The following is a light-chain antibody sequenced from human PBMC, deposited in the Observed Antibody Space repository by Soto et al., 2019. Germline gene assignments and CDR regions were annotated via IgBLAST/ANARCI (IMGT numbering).Light chain of an antibody. CDR1: SSDVGDYNY. J-gene: IGLJ2*01. CDR2: EVS. CDR3: SSFAGSPVV. V-gene: IGLV2-8*01. Sequence: QSALTQPPSASGSLGQSVTIPCTGTSSDVGDYNYVSWYQQHTGKVPKLMIYEVSKRPSGVPDRFSGSKSGNTASLTVSGLQDEEEADYYCSSFAGSPVVFGGGTKLTVL.